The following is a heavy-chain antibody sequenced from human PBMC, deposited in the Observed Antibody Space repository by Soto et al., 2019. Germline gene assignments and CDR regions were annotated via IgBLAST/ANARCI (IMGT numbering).Heavy chain of an antibody. J-gene: IGHJ4*02. CDR2: ISGSGGST. D-gene: IGHD3-3*01. CDR1: GFTFSSYA. Sequence: EVQLLESGGGLVQPGGSLRLSCAASGFTFSSYAMSWVRQAPGKGLEWVSAISGSGGSTYYADSVKGRFTISRDNSKNTRYLQMNSLRAEDTAVYYCAKEPYDFWSGYRYFAYWGQGTLVTVSS. V-gene: IGHV3-23*01. CDR3: AKEPYDFWSGYRYFAY.